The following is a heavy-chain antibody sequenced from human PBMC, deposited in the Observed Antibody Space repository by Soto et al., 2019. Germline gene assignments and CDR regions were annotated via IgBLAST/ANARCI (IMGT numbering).Heavy chain of an antibody. CDR3: AKAFYSSTSPTSLDY. D-gene: IGHD2-2*01. J-gene: IGHJ4*02. CDR2: ISYDGSNK. CDR1: GFTFSSYG. V-gene: IGHV3-30*18. Sequence: GGSLRLSCAASGFTFSSYGMHWVRQAPGKGLEWVAVISYDGSNKYYADSVKGRFTISRDNSKNTLYLQMNSLRAEDTAVYYCAKAFYSSTSPTSLDYWGQGTLVTVSS.